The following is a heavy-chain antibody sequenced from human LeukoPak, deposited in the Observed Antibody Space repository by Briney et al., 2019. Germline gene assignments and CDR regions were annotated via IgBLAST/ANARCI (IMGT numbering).Heavy chain of an antibody. CDR2: IWYDGSNK. J-gene: IGHJ4*02. CDR3: ARVSDYSNYFDY. CDR1: GFTFSSNG. Sequence: PGESLRLSCAASGFTFSSNGMHWVRQAPGKGLEWVAVIWYDGSNKYYADSVKGRFTISRDNSKNTLYLQMNSLRAEDTAVYYCARVSDYSNYFDYWGQGTLVTVSS. D-gene: IGHD4-11*01. V-gene: IGHV3-33*08.